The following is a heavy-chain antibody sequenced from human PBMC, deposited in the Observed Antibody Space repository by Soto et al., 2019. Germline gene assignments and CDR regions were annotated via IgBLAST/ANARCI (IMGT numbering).Heavy chain of an antibody. CDR3: ARDRLGDVSSLEYFQH. CDR2: MNPNSGNT. J-gene: IGHJ1*01. Sequence: QVQLVQSGAEVKKPGASVKVSCKASGYTFTSYDINWVRQATGQGLEWMGWMNPNSGNTGYAQKFQGRVTMTRNTSISTAYMELSSLRSEDTAVYYCARDRLGDVSSLEYFQHWGQGSLVTVSS. CDR1: GYTFTSYD. V-gene: IGHV1-8*01. D-gene: IGHD4-17*01.